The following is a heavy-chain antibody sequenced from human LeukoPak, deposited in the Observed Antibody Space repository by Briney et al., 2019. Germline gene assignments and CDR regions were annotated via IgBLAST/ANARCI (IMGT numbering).Heavy chain of an antibody. V-gene: IGHV1-69*05. CDR2: IIPIFGTA. CDR1: GGTFSSYA. D-gene: IGHD2-2*02. CDR3: ALSRGAYCSSTSCYTGSSSSPYYYYYMDV. Sequence: ASVKVSCKASGGTFSSYAISWVRQAPGQGLEWMGGIIPIFGTANYAQKFQGRVTITTDESTSLAYMELSSLRSEDTAVYYCALSRGAYCSSTSCYTGSSSSPYYYYYMDVWGKGTTVTVSS. J-gene: IGHJ6*03.